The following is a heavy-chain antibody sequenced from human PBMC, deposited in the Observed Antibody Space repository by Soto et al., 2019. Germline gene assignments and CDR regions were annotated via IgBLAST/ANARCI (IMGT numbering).Heavy chain of an antibody. V-gene: IGHV3-48*02. CDR1: GFAFSTYT. J-gene: IGHJ4*02. CDR3: ARVSGGVVVAMTRFHY. D-gene: IGHD3-16*01. CDR2: ISSSSATI. Sequence: EVHLVESGGGLVQPGGSLRLSCAASGFAFSTYTMTWVRQAPGKGLEWVSYISSSSATIHYADSVKGRFTISRDNAENSLYLQMSGLRDEDTAVYSCARVSGGVVVAMTRFHYWGQGTLVTVSS.